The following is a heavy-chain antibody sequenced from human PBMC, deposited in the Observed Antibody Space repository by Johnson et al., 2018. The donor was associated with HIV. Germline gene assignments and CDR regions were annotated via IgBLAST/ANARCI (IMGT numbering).Heavy chain of an antibody. CDR1: AFTFSRYW. CDR3: AKGFFELDDAFDI. V-gene: IGHV3-30*18. D-gene: IGHD3/OR15-3a*01. J-gene: IGHJ3*02. CDR2: ISYDGSNK. Sequence: QVQLVESGGGLVQPGGSLRLSCAASAFTFSRYWMSWVRQAPGKGLEWVAVISYDGSNKYYADSVKGRFTISRDNSKNTLYLQMNSLRAEDTAVYYCAKGFFELDDAFDIWGQGTMVTVSS.